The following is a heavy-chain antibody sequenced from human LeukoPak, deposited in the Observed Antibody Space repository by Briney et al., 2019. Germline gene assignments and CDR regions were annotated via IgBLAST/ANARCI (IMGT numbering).Heavy chain of an antibody. D-gene: IGHD2-2*01. CDR3: ARAFYCSSTSCYRVGSQHDGEYYYYYMDV. CDR2: INPNSGGT. CDR1: GYTFTGYY. Sequence: ASVKVSCKASGYTFTGYYMHWVRQAPGQGLEWMGWINPNSGGTNYAQKFQGRVTMTRNTSISTAYMELSRLRSDDTAVYYCARAFYCSSTSCYRVGSQHDGEYYYYYMDVWGKGTTVTVSS. V-gene: IGHV1-2*02. J-gene: IGHJ6*03.